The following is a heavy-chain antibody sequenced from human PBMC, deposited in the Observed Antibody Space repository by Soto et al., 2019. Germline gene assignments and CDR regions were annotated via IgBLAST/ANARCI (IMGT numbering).Heavy chain of an antibody. CDR1: GYTFTCYG. J-gene: IGHJ6*02. D-gene: IGHD3-22*01. CDR3: AREEQEGRGYGYYYDSSGYSGMDV. V-gene: IGHV1-18*01. Sequence: GASVKVSCKASGYTFTCYGISWVRQAPGQGLEWMGWISAYNGNTNYAQKLQGRVTMTTDTSTSTAYMELRSLRSDDTAVYYCAREEQEGRGYGYYYDSSGYSGMDVWGQGTTVTVSS. CDR2: ISAYNGNT.